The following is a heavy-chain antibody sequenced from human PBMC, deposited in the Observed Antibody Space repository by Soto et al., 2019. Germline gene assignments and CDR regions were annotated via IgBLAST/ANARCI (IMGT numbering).Heavy chain of an antibody. CDR3: ARTYYYDSSGYSSNWYFDL. CDR2: IYYSGDT. Sequence: QVQLQESGPGLVKPSDTLSLTCAVSGYSISSSNWWGWIRQPPGKGLEWIGYIYYSGDTFYNPSLKSRVTMSVDTSKNQFSLKLSSVTAVDTAVYYCARTYYYDSSGYSSNWYFDLWGRGTLVTVSS. D-gene: IGHD3-22*01. CDR1: GYSISSSNW. V-gene: IGHV4-28*01. J-gene: IGHJ2*01.